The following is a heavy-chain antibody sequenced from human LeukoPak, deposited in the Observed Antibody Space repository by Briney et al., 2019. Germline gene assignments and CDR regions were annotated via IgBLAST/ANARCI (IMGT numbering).Heavy chain of an antibody. Sequence: SLRLSCAASGFTFDDDAMHWGRQAPGKGLEWVSGISWNSGSIAYADSVKGRFTISRVNAKNSLYLQMNSLRAEDTALYYCAKDGDYENGSGSYYYWGQGTLVTVSS. V-gene: IGHV3-9*01. CDR3: AKDGDYENGSGSYYY. CDR1: GFTFDDDA. CDR2: ISWNSGSI. D-gene: IGHD3-10*01. J-gene: IGHJ4*02.